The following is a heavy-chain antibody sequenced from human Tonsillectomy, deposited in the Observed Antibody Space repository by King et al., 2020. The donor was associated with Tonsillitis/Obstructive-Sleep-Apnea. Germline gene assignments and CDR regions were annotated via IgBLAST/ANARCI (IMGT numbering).Heavy chain of an antibody. J-gene: IGHJ6*02. V-gene: IGHV4-34*01. D-gene: IGHD2-15*01. CDR1: GGSFSSYY. Sequence: VQLQQWGAGLLKPSETLSLTCAVYGGSFSSYYWSWIRQPPGKGLEWIGEIDHSGGTKYNPSLKSRVTISVDTSANQISLKLTSVTAADTAVYYCAGDCGGGSCYSDYYYIMDVWGQGTTVTVSS. CDR2: IDHSGGT. CDR3: AGDCGGGSCYSDYYYIMDV.